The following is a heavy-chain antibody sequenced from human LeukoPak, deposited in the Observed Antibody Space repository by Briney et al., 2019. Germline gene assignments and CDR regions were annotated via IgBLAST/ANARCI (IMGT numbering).Heavy chain of an antibody. D-gene: IGHD4-23*01. CDR1: GYTFTGYY. J-gene: IGHJ4*02. V-gene: IGHV1-2*02. Sequence: ASVKVSCKASGYTFTGYYMHWVRQAPGQGLEWMGWINPNSGGTNYAQKFQGRVTMTRDTSISTAYMELSRLRSGDTAVYYCARDWGGNSRYIFDYWGQGALVTVSS. CDR3: ARDWGGNSRYIFDY. CDR2: INPNSGGT.